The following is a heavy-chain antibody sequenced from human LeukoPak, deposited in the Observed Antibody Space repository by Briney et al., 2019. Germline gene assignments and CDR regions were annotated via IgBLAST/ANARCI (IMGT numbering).Heavy chain of an antibody. CDR2: ICSSGTTI. Sequence: GGSLRLSCAASGFTFSDYYMSWIRQAPGKGLEWVSYICSSGTTIYYADSVRGRFTISRDTAKNSLSLQMNSLRADDTAVYFCARDRTDSYSYYGMDVWGQGTTVTVSS. CDR1: GFTFSDYY. J-gene: IGHJ6*02. CDR3: ARDRTDSYSYYGMDV. V-gene: IGHV3-11*01.